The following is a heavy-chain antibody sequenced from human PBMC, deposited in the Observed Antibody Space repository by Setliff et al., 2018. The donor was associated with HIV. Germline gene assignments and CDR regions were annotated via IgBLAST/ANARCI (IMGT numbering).Heavy chain of an antibody. D-gene: IGHD3-10*01. CDR2: IKEDGSEK. V-gene: IGHV3-7*03. CDR1: GFTFSSYW. Sequence: LRLSCVASGFTFSSYWLSWVRQAPGKGLEWVANIKEDGSEKYYVDSVKGRFTISRDNDMNSLYLQMNSLRAEDTAVYYCARLGDIFAYYNYYYLDVWGEGTTVTVSS. CDR3: ARLGDIFAYYNYYYLDV. J-gene: IGHJ6*03.